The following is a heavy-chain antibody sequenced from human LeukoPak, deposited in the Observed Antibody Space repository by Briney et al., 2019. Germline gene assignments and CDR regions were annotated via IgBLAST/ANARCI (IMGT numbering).Heavy chain of an antibody. CDR1: GFTVSSNY. Sequence: GGSLRLSCAASGFTVSSNYMSWVRQAPGKGLEWVSVIYSGGSTYYADSVKGRFTISRDNSENTLYLQMNSLRAEDTAVYYCARQPSVAAAGTFDYWGQGTLVTVSS. D-gene: IGHD6-13*01. J-gene: IGHJ4*02. CDR2: IYSGGST. V-gene: IGHV3-66*04. CDR3: ARQPSVAAAGTFDY.